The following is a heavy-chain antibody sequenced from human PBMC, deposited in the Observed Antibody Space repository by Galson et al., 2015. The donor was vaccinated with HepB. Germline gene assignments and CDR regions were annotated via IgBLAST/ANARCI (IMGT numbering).Heavy chain of an antibody. CDR2: ISSSSSYI. V-gene: IGHV3-21*01. CDR3: AGYYDSSGYYYGSTPDY. D-gene: IGHD3-22*01. CDR1: GFTFSSYS. J-gene: IGHJ4*02. Sequence: SLRLSCAASGFTFSSYSMNWVRQAPGKGLEWVPSISSSSSYIYYADSVKGRFTISRDNAKNSLYLQMNSLRAEDTAVYYCAGYYDSSGYYYGSTPDYWGQGTLVTVSS.